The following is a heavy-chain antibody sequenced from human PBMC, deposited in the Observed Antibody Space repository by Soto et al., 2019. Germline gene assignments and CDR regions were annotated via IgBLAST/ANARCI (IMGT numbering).Heavy chain of an antibody. V-gene: IGHV4-31*03. Sequence: SETLSLTCTVYGGSISSGGYYWSWIRQHPGKGLEWIGYIYYSGSTYYNPSLKSRVTISVDTSKNQFSLKLSSVTAADTAVYYCARDRGAHYYDSSGYYAFDIWGQGTMVTVSS. CDR2: IYYSGST. J-gene: IGHJ3*02. D-gene: IGHD3-22*01. CDR1: GGSISSGGYY. CDR3: ARDRGAHYYDSSGYYAFDI.